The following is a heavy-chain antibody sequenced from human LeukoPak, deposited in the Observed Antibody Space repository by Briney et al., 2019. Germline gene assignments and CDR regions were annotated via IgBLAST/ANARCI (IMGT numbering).Heavy chain of an antibody. V-gene: IGHV3-23*01. D-gene: IGHD3-22*01. J-gene: IGHJ4*02. CDR1: GFAFSSYA. CDR3: AKDLAMIVVVITPGADY. CDR2: ISGSGGST. Sequence: SGGSLRLSCAASGFAFSSYAMSWVRQAPGKGLEWVSAISGSGGSTYYADSVKGRFTISRDNSKNTLYLQMNSLRAEGTAVYYCAKDLAMIVVVITPGADYWGQGTLVTVSS.